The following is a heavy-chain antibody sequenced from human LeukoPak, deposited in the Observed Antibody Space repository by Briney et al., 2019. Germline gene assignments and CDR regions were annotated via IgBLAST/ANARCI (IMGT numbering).Heavy chain of an antibody. J-gene: IGHJ4*02. CDR2: IYPGDSDT. D-gene: IGHD4-17*01. Sequence: GESLKISCKGSGYSFTSYWIGWVRQMPGKGLEWMGIIYPGDSDTRYSPSFQGQVTISADKFISTAYLQWSSLKASDTAMYYCARAPSTVTNPYYFDYWGQGTLVTVSS. CDR1: GYSFTSYW. CDR3: ARAPSTVTNPYYFDY. V-gene: IGHV5-51*01.